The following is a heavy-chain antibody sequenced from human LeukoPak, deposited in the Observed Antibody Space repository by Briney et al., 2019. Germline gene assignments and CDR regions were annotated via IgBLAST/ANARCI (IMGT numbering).Heavy chain of an antibody. CDR3: ARDSGRNRYFGL. Sequence: SETLSLTCTVSSGSISNYYWSWIRQPPGKGLEWIGYIYYSGTTNYNPSLESRVTISVDTSKSQFSLKLTSVTAADAAMYYCARDSGRNRYFGLWGRGALVTVSS. J-gene: IGHJ2*01. CDR2: IYYSGTT. V-gene: IGHV4-59*01. CDR1: SGSISNYY.